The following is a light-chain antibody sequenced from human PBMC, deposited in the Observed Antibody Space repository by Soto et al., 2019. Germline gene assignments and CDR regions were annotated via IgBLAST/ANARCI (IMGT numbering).Light chain of an antibody. V-gene: IGKV4-1*01. CDR1: QSVLYSSNNKSY. Sequence: DIVMTQSPDSLAVSLGERATINCKSSQSVLYSSNNKSYLAWYQQKPGQPPKLLIYWASTRESGVPDRFSGSGSGTDFTLTISSLQADDVAVYYCQQYYSTPFTFGPGTKVDIK. CDR3: QQYYSTPFT. CDR2: WAS. J-gene: IGKJ3*01.